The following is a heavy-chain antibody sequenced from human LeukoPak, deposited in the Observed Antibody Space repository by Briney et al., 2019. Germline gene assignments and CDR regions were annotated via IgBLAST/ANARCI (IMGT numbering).Heavy chain of an antibody. Sequence: SETLSLTCAVYGGSFSGYYWSWIRQPPGKGLVWIGEINHSGSTNYNPSLKSRVTISVDTSKNQFSLKLSSVTAADTAVYYCARGKPTDYWGQGTLVTVSS. V-gene: IGHV4-34*01. CDR3: ARGKPTDY. CDR2: INHSGST. CDR1: GGSFSGYY. J-gene: IGHJ4*02.